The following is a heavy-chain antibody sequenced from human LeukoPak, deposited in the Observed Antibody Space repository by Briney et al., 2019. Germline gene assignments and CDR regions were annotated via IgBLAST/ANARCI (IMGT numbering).Heavy chain of an antibody. Sequence: ASVKVSCKASGYTLTSSYMHLARKAPAPGLEWMGIINPSGGSTSYAQKFQGRVTMTRDTSTSTVYMELSSLRSEDTAVYYCARDGVSVRTLAFDYWGQGTLVTVSS. CDR3: ARDGVSVRTLAFDY. CDR1: GYTLTSSY. D-gene: IGHD3-3*01. J-gene: IGHJ4*02. CDR2: INPSGGST. V-gene: IGHV1-46*01.